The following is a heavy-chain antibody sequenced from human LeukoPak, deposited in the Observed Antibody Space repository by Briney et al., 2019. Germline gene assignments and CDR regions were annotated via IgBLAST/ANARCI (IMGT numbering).Heavy chain of an antibody. Sequence: SVKVSCKASGGTFSNFAFSWVRQAPGQGLQWVGRIIPIVDVTSYAQNFKGRVTVTADESTTTAYMELSSLRSEDTAVYYCAREMGDREFYFDYWGQGTLVTVSS. CDR3: AREMGDREFYFDY. J-gene: IGHJ4*02. CDR2: IIPIVDVT. V-gene: IGHV1-69*04. D-gene: IGHD3-10*01. CDR1: GGTFSNFA.